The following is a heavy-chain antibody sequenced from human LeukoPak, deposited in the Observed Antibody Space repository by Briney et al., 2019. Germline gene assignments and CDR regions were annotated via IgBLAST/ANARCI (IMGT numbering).Heavy chain of an antibody. D-gene: IGHD3-9*01. CDR3: ARCAGEKYFDWLLVGY. J-gene: IGHJ4*02. Sequence: GASVKVSCKASGYTLTDYYIHWVRQAPGQGLECMGIINPSGGSTSYAQKFQGRVTMTRDMSTSTVYMELSSLRAEDTAVYYCARCAGEKYFDWLLVGYWGQGTLVTVSS. CDR2: INPSGGST. V-gene: IGHV1-46*01. CDR1: GYTLTDYY.